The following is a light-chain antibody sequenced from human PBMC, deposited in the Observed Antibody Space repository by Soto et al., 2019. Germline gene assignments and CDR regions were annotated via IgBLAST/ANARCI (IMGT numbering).Light chain of an antibody. V-gene: IGKV3-20*01. CDR1: QSVSSTH. Sequence: EIVLTQSPGTLSLSPGERATLSCRASQSVSSTHLGWYQQKPGQAPRLLIYAASSRSTGIPDRFSGSGSGTDFTLTISRLEPEDFAVDYCQHYGYSPYTFGQGTKLEIK. J-gene: IGKJ2*01. CDR2: AAS. CDR3: QHYGYSPYT.